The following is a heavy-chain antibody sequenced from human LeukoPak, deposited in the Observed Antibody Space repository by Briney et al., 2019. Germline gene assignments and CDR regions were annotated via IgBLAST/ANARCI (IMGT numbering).Heavy chain of an antibody. J-gene: IGHJ4*02. CDR2: ISSSSSYI. D-gene: IGHD3-10*01. Sequence: GGSLRLSCAASGFTFSSYSMNWVRQAPGKGLEWVSSISSSSSYIYYADSVKGRFTISRDNAKNSLYLQMNSLRAEDTAVYYCARGDVYYYGSGSYYSPFDYWGQGTLVTVSS. CDR3: ARGDVYYYGSGSYYSPFDY. CDR1: GFTFSSYS. V-gene: IGHV3-21*01.